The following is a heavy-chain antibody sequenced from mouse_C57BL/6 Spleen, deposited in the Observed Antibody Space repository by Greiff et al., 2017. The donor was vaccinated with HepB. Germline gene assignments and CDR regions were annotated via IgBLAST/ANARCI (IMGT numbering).Heavy chain of an antibody. J-gene: IGHJ4*01. CDR1: GYSITSGYY. Sequence: VQLKESGPGLVKPSQSLSLTCSVTGYSITSGYYWNWIRQFPGNKLEWMGYISYDGSNNYNPSLKNRISITRDTSKNQFFLKLNSVTTEDTATYYCARGSSPYYAMDYWGQGTSVTVSS. CDR2: ISYDGSN. D-gene: IGHD1-3*01. CDR3: ARGSSPYYAMDY. V-gene: IGHV3-6*01.